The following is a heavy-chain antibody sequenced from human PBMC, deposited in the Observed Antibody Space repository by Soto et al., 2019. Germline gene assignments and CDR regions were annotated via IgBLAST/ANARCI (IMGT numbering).Heavy chain of an antibody. CDR1: GFTFSSYS. CDR2: ISSSSSTI. Sequence: GGSLRLSCAASGFTFSSYSMNWVRQAPGKGLEWVSYISSSSSTIYYADSVKGRFTISRDNAKNSLYLQMNSLRDEDTAVYYCAIDIVLVPRPTKFDYWGQGTLVTVSS. V-gene: IGHV3-48*02. CDR3: AIDIVLVPRPTKFDY. J-gene: IGHJ4*02. D-gene: IGHD2-2*01.